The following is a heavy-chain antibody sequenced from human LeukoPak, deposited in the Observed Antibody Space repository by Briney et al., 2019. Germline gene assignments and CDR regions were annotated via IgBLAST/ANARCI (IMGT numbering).Heavy chain of an antibody. CDR3: AKADVGYCSGGSCYSSDY. J-gene: IGHJ4*02. Sequence: GGSLRLSCAASGFTFSSYSMNWVRQAPGKGLEWVSVIYSGGSTYYADSVKGRFTISRDNSKNTLYLQMNSLRAEDTAVYYCAKADVGYCSGGSCYSSDYWGQGTLVTVSS. CDR2: IYSGGST. D-gene: IGHD2-15*01. CDR1: GFTFSSYS. V-gene: IGHV3-53*01.